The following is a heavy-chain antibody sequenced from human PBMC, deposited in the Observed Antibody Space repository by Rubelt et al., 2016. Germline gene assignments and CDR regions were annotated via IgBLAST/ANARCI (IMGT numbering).Heavy chain of an antibody. CDR2: MNPPTGNT. CDR3: ARRLGTAAEGRVRGAQ. V-gene: IGHV1-8*01. D-gene: IGHD1-1*01. Sequence: ASVQVSCTASGYTFTSSDINWVRQATGQRLEWMGWMNPPTGNTGYAQKFQGRVTMTRSTSINTAYLELSSLTSEDTAVYYCARRLGTAAEGRVRGAQGGQGTLVTVSS. J-gene: IGHJ4*02. CDR1: GYTFTSSD.